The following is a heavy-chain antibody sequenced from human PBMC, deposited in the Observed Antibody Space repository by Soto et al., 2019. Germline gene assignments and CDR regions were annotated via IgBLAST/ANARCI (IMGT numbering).Heavy chain of an antibody. CDR2: INHSGST. J-gene: IGHJ6*02. D-gene: IGHD4-4*01. V-gene: IGHV4-34*01. CDR3: AREPYSNYDPYYYGMDV. Sequence: PSDTLSLTYAIYGWSFSAYYWSRIRQPPGKGLEWIGEINHSGSTNYNPSLKSRVTISVDTSKNQFSLKLSSVTAADTAVYYCAREPYSNYDPYYYGMDVWGQGTTVT. CDR1: GWSFSAYY.